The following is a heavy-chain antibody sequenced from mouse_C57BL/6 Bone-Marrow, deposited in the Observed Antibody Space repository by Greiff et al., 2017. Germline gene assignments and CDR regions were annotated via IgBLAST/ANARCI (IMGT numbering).Heavy chain of an antibody. J-gene: IGHJ1*03. CDR3: ARDGYGSWYFDV. V-gene: IGHV1-53*01. CDR1: GYTFTSYW. D-gene: IGHD2-2*01. CDR2: INPSNGGT. Sequence: VQLQQPGTELVKPGASVKLSCKASGYTFTSYWMHWVKQRPGQGLEWIGNINPSNGGTNYNEKFKSKATLTVDKSSSTAYMQLSSLTSEDSAVYYGARDGYGSWYFDVWGTGTTVTVSS.